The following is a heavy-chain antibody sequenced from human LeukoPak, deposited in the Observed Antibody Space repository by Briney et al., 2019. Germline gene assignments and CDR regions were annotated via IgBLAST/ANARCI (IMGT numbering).Heavy chain of an antibody. J-gene: IGHJ4*02. CDR1: GGSISSGSYY. CDR2: IYSSGST. V-gene: IGHV4-61*02. D-gene: IGHD6-19*01. CDR3: ARGSRDSRGWYNFDN. Sequence: SETLSLTCTVSGGSISSGSYYWSWSRQPAGKGLEWIGRIYSSGSTIYNPSLESRVTMSVDTSKNQFSLKLSSVTAADTAVYYCARGSRDSRGWYNFDNWGQGTLVTVSS.